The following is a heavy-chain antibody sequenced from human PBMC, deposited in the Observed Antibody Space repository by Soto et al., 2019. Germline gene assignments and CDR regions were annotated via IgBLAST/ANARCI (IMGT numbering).Heavy chain of an antibody. V-gene: IGHV3-30-3*01. CDR2: ISYDGSNK. Sequence: GGSLRLSCAASGFTFSSYAMHWVRQAPGKGLEWVAVISYDGSNKYYADSVKGRFTISRDNSKNTLYLQMNSLRAEDTAVYYCARGQGGGLGYAFDIWGQGTMVTVSS. CDR1: GFTFSSYA. J-gene: IGHJ3*02. CDR3: ARGQGGGLGYAFDI. D-gene: IGHD1-26*01.